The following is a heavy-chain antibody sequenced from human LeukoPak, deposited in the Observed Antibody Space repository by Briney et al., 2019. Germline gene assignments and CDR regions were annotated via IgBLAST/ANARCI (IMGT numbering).Heavy chain of an antibody. CDR1: GGSISSSNW. CDR3: ARGSYDSSGYYVDAFDI. J-gene: IGHJ3*02. Sequence: SETLSLTCAVSGGSISSSNWWSWVRQPPGKGLGWIGEIYHSGSTNYNPSLKSRVTISVDKSKNQFSLKLSSVTAADTAVYYCARGSYDSSGYYVDAFDIWGQGTMVTVSS. D-gene: IGHD3-22*01. CDR2: IYHSGST. V-gene: IGHV4-4*02.